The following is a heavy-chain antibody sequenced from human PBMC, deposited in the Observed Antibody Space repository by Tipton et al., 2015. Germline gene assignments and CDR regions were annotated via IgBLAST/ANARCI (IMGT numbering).Heavy chain of an antibody. CDR1: GDSFRDYY. CDR3: GRDRLAVAGIDY. Sequence: TLSLTCTVSGDSFRDYYWAWIRQPAGKGLEWIGHIYSSGSSKYNPSLKSRATMSIDTSKNQFSLKLTSVTAADTAMYYCGRDRLAVAGIDYWGQGTLVTVSS. V-gene: IGHV4-4*07. CDR2: IYSSGSS. D-gene: IGHD6-19*01. J-gene: IGHJ4*02.